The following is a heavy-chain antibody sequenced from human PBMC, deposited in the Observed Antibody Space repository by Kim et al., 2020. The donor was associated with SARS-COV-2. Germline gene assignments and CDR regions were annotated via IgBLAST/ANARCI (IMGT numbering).Heavy chain of an antibody. Sequence: GGSLRLSCAASGFTFSPYGMNWVRQAPGKGLEWVSHIAGSSNPTHYADSVKGRFTISRDNAKNTLYLQMNSLRDEDTAVYYCARSTGHIDFWGQGTLVTVSS. CDR2: IAGSSNPT. D-gene: IGHD2-8*02. V-gene: IGHV3-48*02. CDR1: GFTFSPYG. J-gene: IGHJ4*02. CDR3: ARSTGHIDF.